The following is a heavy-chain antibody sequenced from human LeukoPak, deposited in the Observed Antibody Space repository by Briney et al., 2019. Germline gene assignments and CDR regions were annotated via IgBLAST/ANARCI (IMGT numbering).Heavy chain of an antibody. V-gene: IGHV4-39*01. CDR2: HYYSGST. CDR1: GGSIHSSGYY. D-gene: IGHD3-3*01. Sequence: PSETLSLTCTVSGGSIHSSGYYWGWIRQPPGKGLEWIGSHYYSGSTYYNPSLKSRVTISVDTSKNQFSLKLNSVTAADTAVYYCVRSRTIFGGAIIGYFDYWGQGTLVTVSS. J-gene: IGHJ4*02. CDR3: VRSRTIFGGAIIGYFDY.